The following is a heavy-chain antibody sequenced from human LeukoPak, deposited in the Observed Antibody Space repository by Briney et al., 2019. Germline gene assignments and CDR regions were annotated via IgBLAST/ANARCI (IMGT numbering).Heavy chain of an antibody. D-gene: IGHD2-15*01. V-gene: IGHV3-74*01. CDR3: ACYGIAPPY. CDR1: GFTFSSYW. Sequence: PGGSLRLSCAASGFTFSSYWMHWVRQAPGKGLVWVSNINNDGSSTSYADSVKGRFTISRDNAKNTLYLQMNSLRTEDTAVYYCACYGIAPPYWGQGTLVTVSS. J-gene: IGHJ4*02. CDR2: INNDGSST.